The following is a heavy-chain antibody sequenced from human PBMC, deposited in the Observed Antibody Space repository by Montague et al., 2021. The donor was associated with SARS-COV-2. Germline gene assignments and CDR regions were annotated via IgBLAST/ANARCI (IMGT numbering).Heavy chain of an antibody. CDR3: ARSPRGSGTGWLDY. J-gene: IGHJ4*02. D-gene: IGHD3/OR15-3a*01. CDR2: INQDETAK. CDR1: GFTSGDYQ. V-gene: IGHV3-7*01. Sequence: SLRLSCAASGFTSGDYQMTWVRQAPGKGLQWVANINQDETAKTYVDSVKGRFTISRDNAKNSLIPQMNSLKDEDTAVCYCARSPRGSGTGWLDYWGQGTLVTVSS.